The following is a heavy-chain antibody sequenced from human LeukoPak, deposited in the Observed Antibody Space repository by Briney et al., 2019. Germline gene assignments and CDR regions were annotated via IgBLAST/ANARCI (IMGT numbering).Heavy chain of an antibody. V-gene: IGHV1-8*01. CDR2: MNPNSGNT. J-gene: IGHJ5*02. CDR3: ARDYALMVRGDLNWFDP. Sequence: ASVKVSCKASGYTFTSYDINWVRQATGQGLEWMGWMNPNSGNTGYAQKFQGRVTMTRNTSISTAYMELSSLRSEDTAVYYCARDYALMVRGDLNWFDPWGQGTLVTVSS. D-gene: IGHD3-10*01. CDR1: GYTFTSYD.